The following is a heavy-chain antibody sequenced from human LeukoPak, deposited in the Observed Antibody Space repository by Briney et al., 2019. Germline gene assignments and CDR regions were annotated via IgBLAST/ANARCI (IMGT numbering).Heavy chain of an antibody. CDR2: ISYSGST. J-gene: IGHJ4*02. D-gene: IGHD2-2*01. CDR3: ARHVPQYCGSTSCSISGGRLDYFDY. CDR1: GGSISSSNYY. Sequence: PSETLSLTCTVSGGSISSSNYYWGWIRQPPGKGLEWIGSISYSGSTYYNPSLRSRVTISVDMSKNQFSLKLSSVTAADTAVYFCARHVPQYCGSTSCSISGGRLDYFDYWGQGTLVTVSS. V-gene: IGHV4-39*01.